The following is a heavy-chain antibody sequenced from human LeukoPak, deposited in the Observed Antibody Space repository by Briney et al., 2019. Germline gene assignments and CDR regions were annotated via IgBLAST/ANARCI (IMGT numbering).Heavy chain of an antibody. Sequence: SETLSLTCTVSGVSISSYYWSWIRQPPGKGLEWIGYIYYSGSTNYNPSLKSRVTISVDTSKNQFSLKLSSVTAADTAVYYCASYGPGPDYWGQGTLVTVSS. CDR3: ASYGPGPDY. J-gene: IGHJ4*02. CDR2: IYYSGST. D-gene: IGHD3-16*01. V-gene: IGHV4-59*01. CDR1: GVSISSYY.